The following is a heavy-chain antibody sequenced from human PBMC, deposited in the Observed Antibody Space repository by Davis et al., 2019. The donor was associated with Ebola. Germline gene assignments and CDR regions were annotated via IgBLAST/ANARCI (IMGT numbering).Heavy chain of an antibody. D-gene: IGHD6-19*01. V-gene: IGHV3-23*01. J-gene: IGHJ4*02. CDR3: TTRLVNHFDH. Sequence: GESLKISCAASGFTFRSYTLNRVRQAPGKGLEWVSTISDSDTGHTHYADSVRGRFTISRDDSMNMIFLQMNSLRAEDTAFYYCTTRLVNHFDHWGQGTLVTVSS. CDR2: ISDSDTGHT. CDR1: GFTFRSYT.